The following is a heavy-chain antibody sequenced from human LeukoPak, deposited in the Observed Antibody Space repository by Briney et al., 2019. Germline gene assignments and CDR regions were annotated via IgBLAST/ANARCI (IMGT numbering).Heavy chain of an antibody. CDR3: ARERYSYGAFDY. J-gene: IGHJ4*02. CDR1: GYTFTSYG. V-gene: IGHV1-18*01. Sequence: ASVKVSYKASGYTFTSYGISWVRQAPGQGREWMGWISAYNGNTNYAQKLQGRVTMTTDTSTSTAYMELRSLRSDDTAVYYCARERYSYGAFDYWGQGTLVTVSS. CDR2: ISAYNGNT. D-gene: IGHD5-18*01.